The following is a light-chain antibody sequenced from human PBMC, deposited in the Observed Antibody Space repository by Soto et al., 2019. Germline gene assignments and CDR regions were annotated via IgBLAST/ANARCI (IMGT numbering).Light chain of an antibody. Sequence: EIVVTKAPAALSVSPGERAPLSCGASQSVSSNLAWYQQKPGQAPRLLIYGASTRATGIPARFSGSGSGTEFTLTISSLQSEDFAVYYCQQYNNCPLTFGQGTKVDI. V-gene: IGKV3-15*01. CDR1: QSVSSN. CDR2: GAS. CDR3: QQYNNCPLT. J-gene: IGKJ1*01.